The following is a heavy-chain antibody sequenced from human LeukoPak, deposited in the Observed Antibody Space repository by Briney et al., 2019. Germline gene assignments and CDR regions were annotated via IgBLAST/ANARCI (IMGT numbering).Heavy chain of an antibody. CDR3: ARKEEYDFWSGYYYYYYGMDV. V-gene: IGHV1-18*01. CDR2: ISAYNGNT. Sequence: ASVKVSCTASGYTFTSYGISWVRQAPGQGLEWMGWISAYNGNTNYAQKLQGRVTMTTDTSTSTAYMELRSLRSDDTAVYYCARKEEYDFWSGYYYYYYGMDVWGQGTTVTVSS. D-gene: IGHD3-3*01. CDR1: GYTFTSYG. J-gene: IGHJ6*02.